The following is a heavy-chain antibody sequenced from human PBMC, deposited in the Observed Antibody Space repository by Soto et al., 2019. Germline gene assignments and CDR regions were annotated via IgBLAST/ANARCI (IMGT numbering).Heavy chain of an antibody. Sequence: ETLSLTCTVSGGSISSYYWSWIRQPPGKGLEWIGYIYYTGSTDHNPSLKSRVTISLDTSKNQVSLQLTSVTAADTAVYYCAAAPRYWGQGVLVTVSS. CDR2: IYYTGST. J-gene: IGHJ4*02. CDR1: GGSISSYY. CDR3: AAAPRY. D-gene: IGHD2-15*01. V-gene: IGHV4-59*01.